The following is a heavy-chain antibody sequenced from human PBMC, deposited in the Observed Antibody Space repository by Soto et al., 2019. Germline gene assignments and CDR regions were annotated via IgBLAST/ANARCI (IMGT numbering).Heavy chain of an antibody. V-gene: IGHV1-69*06. D-gene: IGHD3-10*01. J-gene: IGHJ4*02. CDR1: GGTFNSYG. Sequence: QAHLAQSGAEVKKPGSSVTVSCKASGGTFNSYGISWVRQAPGQGLDWMGVIIPLYGTVNYAQKFQGRVSITADKSTSTAYMDLNSLRSDDTAVYYCARVRVIRVVSPSHFGLWGQGTQVTVSS. CDR3: ARVRVIRVVSPSHFGL. CDR2: IIPLYGTV.